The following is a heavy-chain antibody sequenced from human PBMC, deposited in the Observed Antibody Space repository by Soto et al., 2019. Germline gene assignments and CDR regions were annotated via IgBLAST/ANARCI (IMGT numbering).Heavy chain of an antibody. CDR1: GFTFSTYG. CDR3: VRVFGTYYFDL. V-gene: IGHV3-33*01. Sequence: GGSLRLSCAASGFTFSTYGMHRVRQAPGKGLEWVALIWSDGTNKYYADSVKGRFTISRDNSKKTLYLQMNSLRAEDTAVYYCVRVFGTYYFDLWGQGNMVTVSS. J-gene: IGHJ4*02. CDR2: IWSDGTNK. D-gene: IGHD3-3*01.